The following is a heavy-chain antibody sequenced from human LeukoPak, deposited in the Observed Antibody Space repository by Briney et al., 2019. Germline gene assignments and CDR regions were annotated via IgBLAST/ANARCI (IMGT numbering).Heavy chain of an antibody. CDR2: IGGSGVST. Sequence: GGSLRLSCAASGFTFGSHAMSWVRQAPGKGLEWVSAIGGSGVSTYYADSVKGRFTISRGNSKNTLYLQMNSLRVEDTAVYYCAGVAAGSWFDPWGQGTLVTVSS. J-gene: IGHJ5*02. CDR3: AGVAAGSWFDP. D-gene: IGHD2-15*01. CDR1: GFTFGSHA. V-gene: IGHV3-23*01.